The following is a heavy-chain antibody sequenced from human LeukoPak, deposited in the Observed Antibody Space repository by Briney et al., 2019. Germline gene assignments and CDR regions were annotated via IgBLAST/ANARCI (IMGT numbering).Heavy chain of an antibody. CDR2: IIPIFGTA. J-gene: IGHJ4*02. Sequence: SVKVSCKASGGTFSSYAISWVGQAPGQGLEWMGGIIPIFGTANYAQKFQGRVTITADESTSTAYMELSSLRSEDTAVYYCARSTDLIVGATYFDYWGQGTLVTVSS. V-gene: IGHV1-69*13. D-gene: IGHD1-26*01. CDR1: GGTFSSYA. CDR3: ARSTDLIVGATYFDY.